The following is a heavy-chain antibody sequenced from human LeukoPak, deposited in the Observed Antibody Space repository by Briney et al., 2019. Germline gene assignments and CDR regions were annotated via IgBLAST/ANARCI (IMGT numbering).Heavy chain of an antibody. CDR1: GFTFRSYP. CDR2: ISGSGGST. Sequence: PGGSLRLSCAASGFTFRSYPMNWVRQAPGKGLEWVSTISGSGGSTYYADSVKGRFTISRDNSKNTLYLQMNRLRAEDTAVYYCAKERTQTTSFDCWGQGTLVTVSS. V-gene: IGHV3-23*01. D-gene: IGHD2/OR15-2a*01. J-gene: IGHJ4*02. CDR3: AKERTQTTSFDC.